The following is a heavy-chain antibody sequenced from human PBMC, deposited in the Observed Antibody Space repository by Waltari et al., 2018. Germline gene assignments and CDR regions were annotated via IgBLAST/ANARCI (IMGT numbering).Heavy chain of an antibody. Sequence: QVQLQESGPGLVKSSETLSLTCTVSGGSIGRNTFYWAWIRQPPGKRMEWMASINYSGSTNYMPSLKSRVTISVATSRNQLSLGVTAVTAADTAVYFCVREWSSSSSWFEPWGQGTLVTVSS. CDR1: GGSIGRNTFY. CDR2: INYSGST. D-gene: IGHD6-6*01. J-gene: IGHJ5*02. CDR3: VREWSSSSSWFEP. V-gene: IGHV4-39*07.